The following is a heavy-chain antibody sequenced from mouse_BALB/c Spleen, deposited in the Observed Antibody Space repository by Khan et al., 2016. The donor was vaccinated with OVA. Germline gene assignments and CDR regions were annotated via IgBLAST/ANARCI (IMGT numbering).Heavy chain of an antibody. Sequence: QVQLQQPGAELVRPGTSVKLSCKASGYSFTSYRMNWVKQRPGQGLEWIGIIHPSDSETELNQKFKDKATLTVDKSSSTAYMQLRSPTSEDSAVYYCARGTTTSYWYFDVWGAGITVTVSS. D-gene: IGHD1-1*01. CDR3: ARGTTTSYWYFDV. V-gene: IGHV1-61*01. J-gene: IGHJ1*01. CDR1: GYSFTSYR. CDR2: IHPSDSET.